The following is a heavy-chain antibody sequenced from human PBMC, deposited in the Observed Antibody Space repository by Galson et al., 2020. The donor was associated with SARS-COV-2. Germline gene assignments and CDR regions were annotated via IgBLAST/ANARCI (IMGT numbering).Heavy chain of an antibody. CDR2: IYTTGNT. J-gene: IGHJ4*02. V-gene: IGHV4-61*02. CDR1: GGSISSGSYY. CDR3: AREGYDLLTGAFDY. D-gene: IGHD3-9*01. Sequence: SETLSLTCTVSGGSISSGSYYWSWIRQPAGKGLEWVGRIYTTGNTNYNPSLKNRVTISVDRSKNQFSLKLTSVTAADTAVYYCAREGYDLLTGAFDYWDQGTLVTVSS.